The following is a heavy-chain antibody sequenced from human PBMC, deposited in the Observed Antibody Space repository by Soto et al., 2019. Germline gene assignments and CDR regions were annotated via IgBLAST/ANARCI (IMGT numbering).Heavy chain of an antibody. CDR2: IYYSGST. J-gene: IGHJ4*02. V-gene: IGHV4-39*01. CDR1: GGSISSSSYY. CDR3: ARHGAIAPEQLDY. D-gene: IGHD6-13*01. Sequence: QLQLQESGPGLVKPSETLSLTCTVSGGSISSSSYYWGWIRQPPGKGLEWIGSIYYSGSTYYNPSLKSRVTISVDTSKNQFSLKLSSVTAADTAVYYCARHGAIAPEQLDYWGQGTLVTVSS.